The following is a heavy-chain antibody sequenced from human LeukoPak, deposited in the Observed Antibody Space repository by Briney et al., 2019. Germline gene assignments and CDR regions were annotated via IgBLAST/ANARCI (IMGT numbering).Heavy chain of an antibody. CDR2: ISYSGST. CDR3: ARILTNWNGRWYFDL. Sequence: SETLSLTCTVSGGSISSYYWSWIRQPPGKGLEWIGYISYSGSTNYNPSLKSRVTISVDTSKNQFSLKLSSVTAADTAVYYCARILTNWNGRWYFDLWGRGTLVTVSS. CDR1: GGSISSYY. D-gene: IGHD1-1*01. V-gene: IGHV4-59*01. J-gene: IGHJ2*01.